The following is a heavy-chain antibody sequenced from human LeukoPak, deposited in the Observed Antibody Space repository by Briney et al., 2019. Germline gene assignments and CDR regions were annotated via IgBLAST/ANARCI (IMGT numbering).Heavy chain of an antibody. CDR3: TRDEGATVATYRFDF. CDR2: IKYDGTYT. D-gene: IGHD4-23*01. V-gene: IGHV3-7*01. Sequence: GGSVRLSCEASEFDFRNYYMSWVRQAQGKGLKWLANIKYDGTYTNYKDSVKGRLTLSRDNAKNSVYLQMNSLRAEDTAVYYCTRDEGATVATYRFDFWGRGTLVTVSS. CDR1: EFDFRNYY. J-gene: IGHJ4*02.